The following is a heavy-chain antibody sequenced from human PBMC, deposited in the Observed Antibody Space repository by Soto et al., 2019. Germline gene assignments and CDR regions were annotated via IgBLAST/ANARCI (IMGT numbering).Heavy chain of an antibody. CDR2: ISYDGSNK. V-gene: IGHV3-30-3*01. D-gene: IGHD5-18*01. CDR3: ARASTRSYGPYYGMDV. Sequence: PGGSLRLSCAASGFTFSSYAMHWVRQAPGKGLEWVAVISYDGSNKYYADSVKGRFTISRDNSKNTLYLQMNSLRAEDTAVYYCARASTRSYGPYYGMDVWGQGTTVTVSS. CDR1: GFTFSSYA. J-gene: IGHJ6*02.